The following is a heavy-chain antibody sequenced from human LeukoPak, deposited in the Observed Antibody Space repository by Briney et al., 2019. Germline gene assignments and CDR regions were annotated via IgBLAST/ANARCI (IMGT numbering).Heavy chain of an antibody. D-gene: IGHD3-22*01. J-gene: IGHJ4*02. CDR3: ARVGNYYDSSGHYDRDDY. CDR2: INTDGSST. V-gene: IGHV3-74*01. CDR1: GFTFSSYW. Sequence: GGSLRLSCAASGFTFSSYWMHWVRQAPGKGLVWVSRINTDGSSTSYADSVKGRFTISRDNAKNTLYLQMNSLRAEDTAVYYCARVGNYYDSSGHYDRDDYWGQGTLVTVSS.